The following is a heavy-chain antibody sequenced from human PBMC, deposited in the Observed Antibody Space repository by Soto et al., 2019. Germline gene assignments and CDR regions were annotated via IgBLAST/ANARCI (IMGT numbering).Heavy chain of an antibody. D-gene: IGHD2-2*02. V-gene: IGHV6-1*01. CDR1: GDSVSSNSAA. CDR2: TYYRSKWYN. Sequence: SQTLSLTCAISGDSVSSNSAAWNWIRQSPSRGLEWLGRTYYRSKWYNDYAVSVKSRITINPDTSKNQFSPQLNSVTPEDTAVYYCAREPLYCSSTSCYTVGDYYYGMDVWGQGTTVTVSS. CDR3: AREPLYCSSTSCYTVGDYYYGMDV. J-gene: IGHJ6*02.